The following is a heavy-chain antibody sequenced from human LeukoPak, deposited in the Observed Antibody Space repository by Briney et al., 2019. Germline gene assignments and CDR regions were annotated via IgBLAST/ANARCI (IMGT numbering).Heavy chain of an antibody. D-gene: IGHD1-26*01. Sequence: SETLSLTCTVSGYSISSGYYWGWIRQPPGKELEWIGSIYHSGSTYYNPSLKSRVTISVDASKNQFSLQLNSVTPEDTAVYYCSRDLDLLGAALDYWGQGTLVTVSS. CDR1: GYSISSGYY. J-gene: IGHJ4*02. CDR3: SRDLDLLGAALDY. CDR2: IYHSGST. V-gene: IGHV4-38-2*02.